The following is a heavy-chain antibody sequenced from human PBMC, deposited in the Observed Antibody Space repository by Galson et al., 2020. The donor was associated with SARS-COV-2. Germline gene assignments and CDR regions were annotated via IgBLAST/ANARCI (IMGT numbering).Heavy chain of an antibody. CDR1: GFTFSSYW. J-gene: IGHJ4*02. CDR3: ARVGGATSDDY. V-gene: IGHV3-74*01. D-gene: IGHD1-26*01. CDR2: INSDGSST. Sequence: GGSLRLSCAASGFTFSSYWMHWVRQAPGKGLVWVSRINSDGSSTSYADSVKGRFTISRDNAKNTLYLQMNSLRAEDTAVYYCARVGGATSDDYWGQGTLVTVSS.